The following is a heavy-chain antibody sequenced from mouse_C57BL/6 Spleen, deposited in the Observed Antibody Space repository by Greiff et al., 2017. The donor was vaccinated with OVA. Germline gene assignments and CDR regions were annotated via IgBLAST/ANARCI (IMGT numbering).Heavy chain of an antibody. J-gene: IGHJ4*01. Sequence: VQLKQSGAELARPGASVKLSCKASGYTFTSYGISWVKQRTGQGLEWIGEIYPRSGNTYYNEKFKGKATLTADKSSSTAYMELRSLTSEDSAVYFCASSSYGAMDYWGQGTSVTVSS. CDR2: IYPRSGNT. CDR1: GYTFTSYG. V-gene: IGHV1-81*01. CDR3: ASSSYGAMDY. D-gene: IGHD1-1*01.